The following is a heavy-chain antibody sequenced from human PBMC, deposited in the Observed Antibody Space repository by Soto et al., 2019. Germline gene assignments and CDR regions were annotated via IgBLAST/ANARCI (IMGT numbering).Heavy chain of an antibody. Sequence: GGSLRLSCAASGFTFSSYGMHWVRQAPGKGLEWVAVIWYDGSNKYYADSVKGRFTISRDNSKNTLYLQMNSLRAEDTAVYYCARDFRPYSSSSSYGYWGQGTLVTVSS. CDR1: GFTFSSYG. V-gene: IGHV3-33*01. D-gene: IGHD6-6*01. CDR3: ARDFRPYSSSSSYGY. CDR2: IWYDGSNK. J-gene: IGHJ4*02.